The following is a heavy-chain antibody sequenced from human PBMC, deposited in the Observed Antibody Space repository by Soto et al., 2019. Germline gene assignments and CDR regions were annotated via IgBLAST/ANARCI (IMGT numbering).Heavy chain of an antibody. V-gene: IGHV3-23*01. D-gene: IGHD3-9*01. CDR2: ISGSGGST. J-gene: IGHJ3*02. Sequence: GGSLRLSCAASGFTFSSYAMSWVRQAPGKGLEWVSAISGSGGSTYYADSVKGRFTISRDNSKNTLYLQMNSLRAEDTAVYYCAKEYDILTGYYVDAFDIWGQGTMVTVSS. CDR3: AKEYDILTGYYVDAFDI. CDR1: GFTFSSYA.